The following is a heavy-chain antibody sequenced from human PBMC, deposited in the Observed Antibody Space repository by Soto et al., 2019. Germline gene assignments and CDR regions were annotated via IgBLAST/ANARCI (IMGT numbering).Heavy chain of an antibody. Sequence: SETLSLTCTVGGGSISSYYWSWIRQPPGKGLEWIGYIYYSGSTNYNPSLKSRVTISVDTSKNQFSLKLNSMTAADTAVYYCARHNYGSGSTYFDYWGQGTLVTVS. D-gene: IGHD3-10*01. CDR3: ARHNYGSGSTYFDY. V-gene: IGHV4-59*08. CDR1: GGSISSYY. J-gene: IGHJ4*02. CDR2: IYYSGST.